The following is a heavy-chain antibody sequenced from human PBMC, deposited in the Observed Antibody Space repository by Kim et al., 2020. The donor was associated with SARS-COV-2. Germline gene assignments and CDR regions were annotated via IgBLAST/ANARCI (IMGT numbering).Heavy chain of an antibody. Sequence: TYYADSVKGRFTISRDVSKNTLYLQMNSLRAEDTAVYYCARLGQGSAFDIWGQGTMVTVSS. D-gene: IGHD1-26*01. CDR2: T. J-gene: IGHJ3*02. CDR3: ARLGQGSAFDI. V-gene: IGHV3-66*01.